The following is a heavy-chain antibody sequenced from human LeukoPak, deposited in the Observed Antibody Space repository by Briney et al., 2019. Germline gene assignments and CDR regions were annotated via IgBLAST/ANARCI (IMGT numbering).Heavy chain of an antibody. CDR3: ARGGDYHAFDI. Sequence: PGGSLRLSCAASGFTFSTYSMNWVRQAPGRGLEWVSSISSSITYTYYADSVKGRFTISRDNAKNSLYLHMNSLRAEDTAVYYCARGGDYHAFDIWGQGTMVTVSS. D-gene: IGHD4-17*01. CDR2: ISSSITYT. CDR1: GFTFSTYS. J-gene: IGHJ3*02. V-gene: IGHV3-21*01.